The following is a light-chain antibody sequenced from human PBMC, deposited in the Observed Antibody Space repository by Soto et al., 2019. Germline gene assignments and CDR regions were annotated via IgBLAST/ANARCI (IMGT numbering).Light chain of an antibody. CDR1: SSEVGSYNR. CDR2: QVS. CDR3: SSYTSSGTWV. V-gene: IGLV2-18*02. J-gene: IGLJ3*02. Sequence: QSALTQPPSVSGSPGQSVTLSCTGTSSEVGSYNRVSWYQQPPGTAPKLMICQVSNRPSGVPDRFSGSKSGNTASLTISGLQAEDEADYYCSSYTSSGTWVFGGGTKLTVL.